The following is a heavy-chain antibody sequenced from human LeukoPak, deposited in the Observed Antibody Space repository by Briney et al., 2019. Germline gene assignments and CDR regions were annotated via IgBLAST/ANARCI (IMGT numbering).Heavy chain of an antibody. CDR2: IYPDDSDT. Sequence: GESLKISCKTSGYRFATYWIGWVRQMPGTGLEWVGAIYPDDSDTRYSPTFQGQVVISADRSIRTAYLQWNTLKTSDTAMYYCLRQRGASGTINHFDPWGQGTLVTVSS. CDR1: GYRFATYW. D-gene: IGHD3-10*01. CDR3: LRQRGASGTINHFDP. J-gene: IGHJ5*02. V-gene: IGHV5-51*01.